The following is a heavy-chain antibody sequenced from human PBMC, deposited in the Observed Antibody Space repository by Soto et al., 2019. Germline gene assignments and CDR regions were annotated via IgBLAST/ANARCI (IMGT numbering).Heavy chain of an antibody. V-gene: IGHV3-15*07. D-gene: IGHD3-22*01. CDR2: IKSKTDGGTT. CDR3: TRECRGYYWCSHYYYGMAV. J-gene: IGHJ6*02. Sequence: PGGSLRLSCAASGFTFSNAWMNWVRQAPGKGLEWVGRIKSKTDGGTTDYAAPVKGRFTISRDDSKSIAYLQMNSLKTEDTAVYYCTRECRGYYWCSHYYYGMAVWGQGTTVTVSS. CDR1: GFTFSNAW.